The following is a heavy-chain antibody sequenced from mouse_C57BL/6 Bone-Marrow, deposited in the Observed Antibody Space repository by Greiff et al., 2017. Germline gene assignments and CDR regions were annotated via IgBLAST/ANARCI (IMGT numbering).Heavy chain of an antibody. CDR2: IYPGDGDT. Sequence: VKLMESGAELVKPGASVKISCKASGYAFSSYWMNWVKQRPGKGLEWIGQIYPGDGDTNYNGKFKGKATLTADKSSSTAYMQLSSLTSEDSAVYFCARRGNWDGDYAMDYWGQGTSVTVSS. J-gene: IGHJ4*01. V-gene: IGHV1-80*01. CDR1: GYAFSSYW. CDR3: ARRGNWDGDYAMDY. D-gene: IGHD4-1*01.